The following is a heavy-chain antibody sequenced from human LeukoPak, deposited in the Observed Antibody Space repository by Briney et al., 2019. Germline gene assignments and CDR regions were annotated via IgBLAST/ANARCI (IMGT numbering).Heavy chain of an antibody. CDR3: ARVGGGNDGDWFDP. V-gene: IGHV4-59*01. J-gene: IGHJ5*02. D-gene: IGHD1-1*01. Sequence: SETLSLTCNVSGGSISSYRWSWIRPPPGKVLEWIGYIYYCGSTNYHPSLKSRVTISVDTSKNQFSLKLSSVTAADTAVYYCARVGGGNDGDWFDPWGQGTLVTVSS. CDR2: IYYCGST. CDR1: GGSISSYR.